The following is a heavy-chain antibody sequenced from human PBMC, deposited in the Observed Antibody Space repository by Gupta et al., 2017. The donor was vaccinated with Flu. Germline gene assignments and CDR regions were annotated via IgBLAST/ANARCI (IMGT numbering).Heavy chain of an antibody. D-gene: IGHD6-13*01. CDR2: ISWNSGSI. CDR1: GFTFDDYA. CDR3: AKGQVAAAGAPFDY. V-gene: IGHV3-9*01. J-gene: IGHJ4*02. Sequence: EVQLVESGGGLVQPGRSLRLSCAASGFTFDDYAMHWVGQAPGKGLEWVSGISWNSGSIGYADSVKGRFTISRDNAKNSLYLQMNSLRAEDTALYYCAKGQVAAAGAPFDYWGQGTLVTVSA.